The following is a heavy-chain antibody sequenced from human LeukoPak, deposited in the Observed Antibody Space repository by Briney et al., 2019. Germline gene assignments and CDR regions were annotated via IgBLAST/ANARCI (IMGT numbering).Heavy chain of an antibody. CDR1: NGSSSAYY. CDR3: ARRYCSGGSCYMRGYYGMDV. D-gene: IGHD2-15*01. V-gene: IGHV4-34*01. CDR2: ISHSGST. Sequence: SETLSLTCAVSNGSSSAYYWSWIRQSPGKGLQWIGEISHSGSTNHNPSLKLRVSISLDTSKNQFSLRLSSVSAADTAVYFCARRYCSGGSCYMRGYYGMDVWATGTTVIVSS. J-gene: IGHJ6*04.